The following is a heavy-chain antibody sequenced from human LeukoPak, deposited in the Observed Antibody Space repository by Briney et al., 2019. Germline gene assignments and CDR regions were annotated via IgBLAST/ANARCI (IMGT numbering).Heavy chain of an antibody. D-gene: IGHD3-3*01. CDR3: AKADDFWSGPWNAFDI. CDR1: GFTFSSYA. J-gene: IGHJ3*02. V-gene: IGHV3-23*01. CDR2: VSGSGGST. Sequence: PGGSLRLSCAASGFTFSSYAMSWVRQAPGKGLEWVSAVSGSGGSTYYADSVKGRFTISRDNSKNTLYLQMNSLRAEDTAVYYCAKADDFWSGPWNAFDIWGQGTMVTVSS.